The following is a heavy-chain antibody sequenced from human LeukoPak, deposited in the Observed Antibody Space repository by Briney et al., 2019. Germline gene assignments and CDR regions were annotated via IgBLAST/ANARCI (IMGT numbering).Heavy chain of an antibody. V-gene: IGHV3-30*04. CDR1: GFTLTNYP. CDR3: ARGQLGLTDAFDI. D-gene: IGHD1-1*01. CDR2: ISYDGSNK. J-gene: IGHJ3*02. Sequence: GGSLRLSCVASGFTLTNYPMHRVRQAPGKGLEWVAVISYDGSNKYYADSVKGRFTISRDNSKNTLYLQMNSLRPEDTAVYYCARGQLGLTDAFDIWGQGTMVTVSS.